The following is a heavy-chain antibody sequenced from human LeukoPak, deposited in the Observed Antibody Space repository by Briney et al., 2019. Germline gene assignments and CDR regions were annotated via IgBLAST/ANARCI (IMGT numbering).Heavy chain of an antibody. V-gene: IGHV3-74*01. CDR2: ISDDGSST. CDR3: ARASRNGGWGYDY. D-gene: IGHD1-26*01. CDR1: GFTFSSSW. J-gene: IGHJ4*02. Sequence: GGSLRLSCAASGFTFSSSWMHWVRQAPGKGLVWVSRISDDGSSTSYADSVKGRFTISRDNAKNSLYLQMNSLRAEDTALYYCARASRNGGWGYDYWGQGTLVTVSS.